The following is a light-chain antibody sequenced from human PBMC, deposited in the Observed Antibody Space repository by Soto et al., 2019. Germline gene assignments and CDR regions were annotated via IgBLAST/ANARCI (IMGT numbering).Light chain of an antibody. CDR1: QTLSNW. J-gene: IGKJ2*01. CDR3: QQYKTYSYT. CDR2: KAS. Sequence: DIQMTQSPSTLSASVGDRVTISCRASQTLSNWLAWYQLKPGKAPKLLIYKASSLESGVPSRLSGSGSGTEFTLTINGLQPDDFATYYCQQYKTYSYTFGHGTKLELK. V-gene: IGKV1-5*03.